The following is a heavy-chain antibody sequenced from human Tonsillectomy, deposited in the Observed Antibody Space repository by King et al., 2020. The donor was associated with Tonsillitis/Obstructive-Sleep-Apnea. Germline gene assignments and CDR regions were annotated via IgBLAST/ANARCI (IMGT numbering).Heavy chain of an antibody. V-gene: IGHV1-3*01. D-gene: IGHD2-21*01. CDR1: GYTFTGYT. CDR3: ARGFIYSFDF. Sequence: QLVQSEAEVKKPGASVKVSCKASGYTFTGYTIHWVRQAPGQKLEWMASINAVNGNTKYSQKLQDSVSITSDTSASTAYMELSSLISEDTAMYYCARGFIYSFDFWGQGTLVTVSS. CDR2: INAVNGNT. J-gene: IGHJ4*02.